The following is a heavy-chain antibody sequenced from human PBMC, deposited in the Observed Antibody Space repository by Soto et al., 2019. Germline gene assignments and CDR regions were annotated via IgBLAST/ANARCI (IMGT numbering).Heavy chain of an antibody. V-gene: IGHV4-59*01. J-gene: IGHJ4*02. CDR1: GGSINSYH. CDR2: IYYSGST. D-gene: IGHD1-1*01. Sequence: QMQLQESGPGLVKPSETLSLTCTVSGGSINSYHWSWIRQSPGKGLEWIGNIYYSGSTNYNPSLKXXVXIXXDTPKRQFSLKLSSVTAADTAVYYCARDRNGIVDYWGQGTLVTVSS. CDR3: ARDRNGIVDY.